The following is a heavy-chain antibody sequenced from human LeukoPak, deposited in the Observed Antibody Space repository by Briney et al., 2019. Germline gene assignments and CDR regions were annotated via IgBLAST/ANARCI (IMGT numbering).Heavy chain of an antibody. CDR1: GGSFSNYY. CDR2: INHSGST. CDR3: ARGRKFITYYYDSSGYYYSY. Sequence: PSETLSLTRAVYGGSFSNYYWSWIRQPPGKGLEWIGEINHSGSTNYHPSLKSRVTISVDTSKNQFSLKLTSVTAADTAVYYCARGRKFITYYYDSSGYYYSYWGQGTLVTASS. D-gene: IGHD3-22*01. V-gene: IGHV4-34*01. J-gene: IGHJ4*02.